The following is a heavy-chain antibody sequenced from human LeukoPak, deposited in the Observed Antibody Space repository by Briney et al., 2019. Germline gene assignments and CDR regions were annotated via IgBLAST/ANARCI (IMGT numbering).Heavy chain of an antibody. CDR3: ASSNYYDSSGYYYGGGVDY. CDR1: GGPISSYY. D-gene: IGHD3-22*01. CDR2: IYTSGST. V-gene: IGHV4-4*07. J-gene: IGHJ4*02. Sequence: SETLSLTCTVSGGPISSYYWSWIRQPAGKGLEWIGRIYTSGSTNYNPSLKSRVTMSVDTSKNQFSLKLSSVTAADTAVYYCASSNYYDSSGYYYGGGVDYWGQGTLVTVSS.